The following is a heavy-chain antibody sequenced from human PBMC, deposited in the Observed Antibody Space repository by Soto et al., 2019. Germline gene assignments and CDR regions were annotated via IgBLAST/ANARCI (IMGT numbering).Heavy chain of an antibody. CDR1: GGSIRDYY. CDR3: ARLGGYYQAFDS. CDR2: IYYTGTT. Sequence: PPETLSLTCTVSGGSIRDYYWGWIRQSPGKGLEWIGYIYYTGTTKYNPSLKSRVTISVDSSKNQFSLKLDSVTAADTAVYYCARLGGYYQAFDSWGQGTLVTVSS. D-gene: IGHD3-22*01. V-gene: IGHV4-59*08. J-gene: IGHJ4*02.